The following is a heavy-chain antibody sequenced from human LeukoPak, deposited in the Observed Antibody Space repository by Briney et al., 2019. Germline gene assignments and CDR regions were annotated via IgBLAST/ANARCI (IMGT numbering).Heavy chain of an antibody. CDR1: GFTVSSYG. CDR2: ISGSGGST. Sequence: GGSLRLSCAASGFTVSSYGMSWVRQAPGKGLEWVSAISGSGGSTYYADSVKGRFTISRDNAKNSLYLQMNSLRAEDTAVYYCARDPFVNYYDSSGYRGDYYYYYMDVWGKGTTVTVSS. J-gene: IGHJ6*03. D-gene: IGHD3-22*01. CDR3: ARDPFVNYYDSSGYRGDYYYYYMDV. V-gene: IGHV3-23*01.